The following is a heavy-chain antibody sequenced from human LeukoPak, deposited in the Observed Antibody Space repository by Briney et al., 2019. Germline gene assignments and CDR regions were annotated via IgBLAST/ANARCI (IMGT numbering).Heavy chain of an antibody. CDR1: GYTFTSYY. J-gene: IGHJ4*02. V-gene: IGHV1-46*01. CDR3: ARGGNYYDSSGYYYNY. CDR2: INPSGGGT. D-gene: IGHD3-22*01. Sequence: ASVKVSCKASGYTFTSYYMHWVRQAPGQGLEWMGIINPSGGGTSYAQKFQGRVTMTRDMSTSTVYMELSSLRSEDTAVYYCARGGNYYDSSGYYYNYWGQGTLVTVSS.